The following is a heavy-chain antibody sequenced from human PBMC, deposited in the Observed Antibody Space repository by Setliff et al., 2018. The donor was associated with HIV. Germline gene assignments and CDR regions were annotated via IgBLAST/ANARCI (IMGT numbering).Heavy chain of an antibody. CDR3: ARHLIPGDPRYSSSWYY. CDR1: GYSFTSYW. Sequence: PKISCKGSGYSFTSYWIGWVRQMPGKGLEWMGIIYPGDSDTRYSPSFQGQVTLSADKSISTAYLQWSSLKASDTAMYYCARHLIPGDPRYSSSWYYWGQGTPVTVSS. V-gene: IGHV5-51*01. CDR2: IYPGDSDT. J-gene: IGHJ4*02. D-gene: IGHD6-13*01.